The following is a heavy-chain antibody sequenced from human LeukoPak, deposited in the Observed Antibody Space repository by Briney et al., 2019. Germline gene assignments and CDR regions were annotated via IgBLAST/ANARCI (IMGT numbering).Heavy chain of an antibody. CDR3: ARDSHDYSIPIQGFDS. V-gene: IGHV3-48*03. CDR1: GFTFSSYE. Sequence: PGGSLRLSCAASGFTFSSYEMNWVRQAPGKGLEWVSDISSSGSTIYYADSVKGRFTISRDNAKNSLYLQMNSLRAEDTAVYYCARDSHDYSIPIQGFDSWGQGTLVTVSS. D-gene: IGHD4-11*01. CDR2: ISSSGSTI. J-gene: IGHJ5*01.